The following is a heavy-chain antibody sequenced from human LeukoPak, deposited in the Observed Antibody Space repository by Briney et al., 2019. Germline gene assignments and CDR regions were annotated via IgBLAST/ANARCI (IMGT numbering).Heavy chain of an antibody. CDR2: IYYSGST. CDR1: GGSITSSSYY. D-gene: IGHD3-9*01. Sequence: SKTRSLTCTVSGGSITSSSYYWGGIRQPPGKGLEWIGSIYYSGSTYYNPSLKSRVTISVDTSKNQFSLKLSSVTAADTAVYYCARVPYYDILIPGGWFDPWGQGTLVTVSS. J-gene: IGHJ5*02. V-gene: IGHV4-39*07. CDR3: ARVPYYDILIPGGWFDP.